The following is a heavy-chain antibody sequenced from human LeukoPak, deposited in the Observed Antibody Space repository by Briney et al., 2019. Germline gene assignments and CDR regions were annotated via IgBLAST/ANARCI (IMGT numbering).Heavy chain of an antibody. Sequence: GGSLRLSCAASGFTFDDYAMHWVRQAPGKGLEWVSLISWDGDTTYYADSVKGRFTISRDNSKNSLYLQMNSLRIEDTALYHCAKARGLIGGAFDIWGQGTMVTVSS. V-gene: IGHV3-43*02. D-gene: IGHD3-22*01. CDR1: GFTFDDYA. CDR2: ISWDGDTT. CDR3: AKARGLIGGAFDI. J-gene: IGHJ3*02.